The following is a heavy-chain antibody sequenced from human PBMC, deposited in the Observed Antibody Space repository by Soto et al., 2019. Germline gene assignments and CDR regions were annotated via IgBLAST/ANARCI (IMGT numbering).Heavy chain of an antibody. Sequence: ASVNVSFKASGYTFTTYYMHWVRQAPGQGPEWMGIINPLGGSTSYAQKFQNRVTMTRDTSASTVYMELSSLRSEDTAVYYCARHSKPLGCTDVWGKGNTVNVSA. CDR3: ARHSKPLGCTDV. CDR1: GYTFTTYY. V-gene: IGHV1-46*01. J-gene: IGHJ6*04. D-gene: IGHD1-26*01. CDR2: INPLGGST.